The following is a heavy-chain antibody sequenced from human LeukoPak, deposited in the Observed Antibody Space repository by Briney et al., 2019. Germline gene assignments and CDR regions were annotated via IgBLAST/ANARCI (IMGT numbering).Heavy chain of an antibody. Sequence: GGSLRLSCTASGFTFSNYAMSWVRQAPGKGLEWVSAISGSGDNTYYVESVKGRFTISRDNSKNTLYLQMNSLRVEETAVYYCAKDAGRGGGSTFSVWGQGTLVTVSS. CDR2: ISGSGDNT. CDR3: AKDAGRGGGSTFSV. V-gene: IGHV3-23*01. D-gene: IGHD2-15*01. J-gene: IGHJ4*02. CDR1: GFTFSNYA.